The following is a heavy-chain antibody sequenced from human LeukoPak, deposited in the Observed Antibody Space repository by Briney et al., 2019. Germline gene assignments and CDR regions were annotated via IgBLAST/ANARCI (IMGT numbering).Heavy chain of an antibody. J-gene: IGHJ4*02. V-gene: IGHV3-9*01. CDR1: GFTFDDYA. D-gene: IGHD3-16*02. Sequence: GGSLRLSCAASGFTFDDYAMHWVRQAPGKGLEWVSGISWNSGSIGYADSVKGRFTISRDNAKNSVYLQMNSLRPDDTALYYCAKDGGRYRFDFWGQGTMVTVSS. CDR3: AKDGGRYRFDF. CDR2: ISWNSGSI.